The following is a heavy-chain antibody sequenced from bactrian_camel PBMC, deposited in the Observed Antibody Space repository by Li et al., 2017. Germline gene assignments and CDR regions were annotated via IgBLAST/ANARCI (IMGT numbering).Heavy chain of an antibody. J-gene: IGHJ4*01. Sequence: VQLVESGGGSVQAGGSLRLSCAFSGYTSSKYCMSWFRQGSGNREGVAGIDAYGSTTYADSVKGRFTISRDNAKNTLYLQMNSLKTEDTAVYYCATSRYGGTRGQGTQVTVS. CDR2: IDAYGSTT. V-gene: IGHV3-2*01. CDR1: GYTSSKYC. D-gene: IGHD7*01. CDR3: ATSRYGGT.